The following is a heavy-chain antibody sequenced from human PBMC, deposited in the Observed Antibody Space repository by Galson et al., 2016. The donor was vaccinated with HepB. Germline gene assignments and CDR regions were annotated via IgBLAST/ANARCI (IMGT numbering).Heavy chain of an antibody. J-gene: IGHJ5*01. Sequence: SLRLSCAASGFTFSRDGMHWVRQAPGKGLEWVATISHDGTKKYYVDSVKGRFTISRDNSKNTLYLQMNSLRPEDTAVHFCARGLCRVTSCSAGISWFDSWGQGILVTVSS. D-gene: IGHD2-2*01. V-gene: IGHV3-30*03. CDR1: GFTFSRDG. CDR2: ISHDGTKK. CDR3: ARGLCRVTSCSAGISWFDS.